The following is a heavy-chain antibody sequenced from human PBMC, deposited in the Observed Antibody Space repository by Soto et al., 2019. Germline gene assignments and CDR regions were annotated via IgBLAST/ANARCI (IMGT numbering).Heavy chain of an antibody. J-gene: IGHJ6*02. D-gene: IGHD3-10*01. CDR3: AHPYYSGSSYYGIDV. CDR2: ISGSGSNT. CDR1: GFTFSSYV. V-gene: IGHV3-23*01. Sequence: EVQLLESGGGLIQPGGSLRLSCAASGFTFSSYVINWVRQAPGKGLEWVSSISGSGSNTYYADSVKGRFTISRDNSNDTLYLQMNSLRAEDTAIYYCAHPYYSGSSYYGIDVWGRGTKVTVSS.